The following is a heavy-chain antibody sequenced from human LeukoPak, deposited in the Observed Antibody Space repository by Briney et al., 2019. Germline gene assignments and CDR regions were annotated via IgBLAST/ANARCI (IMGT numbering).Heavy chain of an antibody. D-gene: IGHD2-15*01. CDR2: ISGSGGST. CDR1: GSTFSSYA. Sequence: PGGSLRLSCAASGSTFSSYAMSWVRQAPGKGLEWVSAISGSGGSTYYADSVKGRFTISRDNSKNTLYLQMNSLRAEDTAVYYWAKGYCSGGSCFYWGQGTLVTVSS. V-gene: IGHV3-23*01. CDR3: AKGYCSGGSCFY. J-gene: IGHJ4*02.